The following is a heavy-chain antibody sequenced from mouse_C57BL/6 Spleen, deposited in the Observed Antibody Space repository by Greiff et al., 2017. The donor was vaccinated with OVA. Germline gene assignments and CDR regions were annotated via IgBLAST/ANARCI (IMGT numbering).Heavy chain of an antibody. CDR3: ARHRAGDAMDY. V-gene: IGHV5-12*01. Sequence: EVHLVESGGGLVQPGGSLKLSCASSGFTFSDYYMYWVRQTPEKRLEWVAYISNGGGSTYYPDTVKGRFTISRDNAKNTLYLQMSRLKSEDTAMYYCARHRAGDAMDYWGQGTSVTVSS. J-gene: IGHJ4*01. D-gene: IGHD3-3*01. CDR1: GFTFSDYY. CDR2: ISNGGGST.